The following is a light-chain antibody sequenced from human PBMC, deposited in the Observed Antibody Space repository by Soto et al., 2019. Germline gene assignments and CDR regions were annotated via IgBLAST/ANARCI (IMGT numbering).Light chain of an antibody. V-gene: IGKV3-15*01. Sequence: EIVVTQSPATLSVSPGERVTLSCRASQRVSSNLAWYQQKPGQAPRLLIYGASTRATGIPARFSGSGSGTEFTLTISSLQSEDFAVYYCQQYNNWLLFGQGTKVDIK. CDR2: GAS. CDR3: QQYNNWLL. J-gene: IGKJ1*01. CDR1: QRVSSN.